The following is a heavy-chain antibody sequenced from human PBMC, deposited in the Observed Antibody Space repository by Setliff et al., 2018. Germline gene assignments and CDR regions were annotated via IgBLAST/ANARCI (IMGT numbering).Heavy chain of an antibody. Sequence: GGSLRLSCAASGFIFDDYAMHWVRQAPGKGLEWVSGISLNSCSIDYGDSVKGRFTISRDNAKHSLYLQMNSLRAEDTALYYCAKGTTSPTMFGVGSFDYWGQGTLFTVSS. D-gene: IGHD3-3*01. CDR2: ISLNSCSI. CDR1: GFIFDDYA. V-gene: IGHV3-9*01. CDR3: AKGTTSPTMFGVGSFDY. J-gene: IGHJ4*02.